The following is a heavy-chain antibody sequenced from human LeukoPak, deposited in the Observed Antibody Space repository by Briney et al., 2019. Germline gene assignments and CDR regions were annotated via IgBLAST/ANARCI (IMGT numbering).Heavy chain of an antibody. Sequence: GGSLRLSCAASGFTFSSYAMSWVRQAPGKGLEWVSAISGSGGSTYYADSVKGRFTISRDNSKNTLYLQMDSLRAEDTAVYYCAKNYDFWSGYLDYWGQGTLVTVSS. CDR3: AKNYDFWSGYLDY. CDR2: ISGSGGST. J-gene: IGHJ4*02. CDR1: GFTFSSYA. D-gene: IGHD3-3*01. V-gene: IGHV3-23*01.